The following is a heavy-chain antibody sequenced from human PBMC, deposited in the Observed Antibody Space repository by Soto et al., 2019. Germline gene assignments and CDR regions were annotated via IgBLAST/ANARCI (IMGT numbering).Heavy chain of an antibody. Sequence: SETLSLTCTVSGGSISSYYWSWIRQPPGKGLEWIGYIYYSGSTNYNPSLKSRVTISVDTSKNQFSLKLSSVTAADTAVYYCAKHYDFWSGTNGGNPTSFDYWGQGTLVTVSS. CDR3: AKHYDFWSGTNGGNPTSFDY. D-gene: IGHD3-3*01. CDR1: GGSISSYY. J-gene: IGHJ4*02. V-gene: IGHV4-59*08. CDR2: IYYSGST.